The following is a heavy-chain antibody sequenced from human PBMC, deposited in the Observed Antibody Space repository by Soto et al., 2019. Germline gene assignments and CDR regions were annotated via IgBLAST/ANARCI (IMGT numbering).Heavy chain of an antibody. CDR1: GFTFSSYS. V-gene: IGHV3-48*01. J-gene: IGHJ5*02. Sequence: GGSLRLSCAASGFTFSSYSMNWVRQAPGKGLEWVSYISSSSSTIYYADSVKGRFTISRDNAKNSLYLQMNSLRAEDTAVYYCARDSASPGRYPWELWFGEYRSEANWFDPWGQGTLVTVSS. D-gene: IGHD3-10*01. CDR3: ARDSASPGRYPWELWFGEYRSEANWFDP. CDR2: ISSSSSTI.